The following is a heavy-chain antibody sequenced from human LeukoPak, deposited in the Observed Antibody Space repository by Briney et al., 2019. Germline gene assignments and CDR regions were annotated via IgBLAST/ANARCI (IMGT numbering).Heavy chain of an antibody. V-gene: IGHV2-5*01. CDR3: TQVPDCMGATRY. J-gene: IGHJ4*02. D-gene: IGHD1-26*01. CDR1: GSSLRASGLG. Sequence: KVSGPTLVKPPPTLTLSCTVSGSSLRASGLGVGWSRQAPGKALEWLALIYANDDKRYSPSLKSRLTITKDTSKNQVVLTMTNMDPVDTATYYCTQVPDCMGATRYWGQGTLVTVSS. CDR2: IYANDDK.